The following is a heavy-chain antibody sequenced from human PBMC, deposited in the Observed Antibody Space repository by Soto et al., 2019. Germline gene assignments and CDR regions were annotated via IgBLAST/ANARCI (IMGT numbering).Heavy chain of an antibody. CDR2: IIPILGIA. Sequence: QVQLVQSGAEVKKPGSSVKVSCKASGGTFSSYTISWVRQAPGQGLEWMGRIIPILGIANYAQKFQGRVTXTXEXXTSTAYMELSSLRSEDTAVYYCARAGIAVAGIFAYWGQGTLVTVSS. V-gene: IGHV1-69*02. CDR1: GGTFSSYT. J-gene: IGHJ4*02. CDR3: ARAGIAVAGIFAY. D-gene: IGHD6-19*01.